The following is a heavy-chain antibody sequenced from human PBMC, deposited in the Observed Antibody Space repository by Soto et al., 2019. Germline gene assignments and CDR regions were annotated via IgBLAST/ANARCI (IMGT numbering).Heavy chain of an antibody. CDR1: GFTFSSYA. CDR2: ISGSGTNI. V-gene: IGHV3-23*01. D-gene: IGHD3-3*01. CDR3: AIDAFGGASDY. J-gene: IGHJ4*02. Sequence: EVQLLESGGGLAQPGGSLTLSCAASGFTFSSYAMHWVRQAPGRGLEWVSTISGSGTNIYYADSVQGRFIISRDNSQNTLFLQMSSLRVEDAAKYYCAIDAFGGASDYWGQGTQVTVSS.